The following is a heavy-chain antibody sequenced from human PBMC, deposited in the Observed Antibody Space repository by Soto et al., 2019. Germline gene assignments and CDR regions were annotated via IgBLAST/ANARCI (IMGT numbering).Heavy chain of an antibody. V-gene: IGHV1-18*01. CDR3: ARDSPPVDY. Sequence: QVQLVQSGAEVKKPGASVKVSCKASGYTFSTYGISWVRQAPGQGLEWMGWISAYNGNTKYAQKLQGRVTMTTDTSKRTAYIELRSLRSDDTAVYYCARDSPPVDYWGQGTLVTVSS. J-gene: IGHJ4*02. CDR1: GYTFSTYG. CDR2: ISAYNGNT.